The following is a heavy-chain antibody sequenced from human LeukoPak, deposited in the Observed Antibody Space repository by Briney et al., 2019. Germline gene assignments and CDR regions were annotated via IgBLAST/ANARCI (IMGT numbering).Heavy chain of an antibody. J-gene: IGHJ4*02. CDR2: ISAYNSNT. Sequence: ASVKVSCKASGYSFTSYGISWVRQAPGQGLEWMGWISAYNSNTNYAQNLQGRVTMTTETSTSTVYLDLRSLRSDDTAVYYCARAAGGGYFDFWGQGTLVTVSS. D-gene: IGHD6-13*01. CDR1: GYSFTSYG. CDR3: ARAAGGGYFDF. V-gene: IGHV1-18*01.